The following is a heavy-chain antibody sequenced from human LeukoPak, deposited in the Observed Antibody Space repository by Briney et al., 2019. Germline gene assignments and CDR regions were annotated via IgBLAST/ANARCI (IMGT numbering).Heavy chain of an antibody. CDR3: ARDGHQYAFDY. D-gene: IGHD2-2*01. CDR2: IYYSGST. CDR1: GGSISSSGYY. J-gene: IGHJ4*02. V-gene: IGHV4-39*07. Sequence: SETLSLTCTVSGGSISSSGYYWGWIRQPPGKGLQWIGSIYYSGSTYYNPSLKSRVTISVDTSKNQFSLKLSSVTAADTAVYYCARDGHQYAFDYWGQGTLVTVSS.